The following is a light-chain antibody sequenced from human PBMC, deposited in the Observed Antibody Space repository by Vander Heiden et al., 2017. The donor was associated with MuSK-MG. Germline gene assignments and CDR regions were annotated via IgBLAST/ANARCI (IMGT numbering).Light chain of an antibody. V-gene: IGKV3-20*01. J-gene: IGKJ3*01. CDR3: QQYGSSPRT. CDR1: QSVSSSY. Sequence: DIVLSQSPGTLSLSPGGRATLSCTATQSVSSSYLAWYQQKPGQAPRLLIYGASSRATGIPDRFSGSGSGTDFTLTISRLEPEDFAVYYCQQYGSSPRTFGPGTKVDIK. CDR2: GAS.